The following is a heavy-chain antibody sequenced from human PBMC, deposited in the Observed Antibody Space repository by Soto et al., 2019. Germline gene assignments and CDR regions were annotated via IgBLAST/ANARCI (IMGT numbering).Heavy chain of an antibody. CDR3: ARVGRGTATTVVDAFDI. D-gene: IGHD1-1*01. CDR1: GGFVSSGSYY. V-gene: IGHV4-34*01. Sequence: QVQLQQWGAGLLKPSETLSLTCAVYGGFVSSGSYYWSWIRQPPGKGLEWIGVMSHSGGTHFNPAPAGRPSISVDSSQGQYSRQMSSVTAPDTALYYCARVGRGTATTVVDAFDIWGPGTMVTVSS. J-gene: IGHJ3*02. CDR2: MSHSGGT.